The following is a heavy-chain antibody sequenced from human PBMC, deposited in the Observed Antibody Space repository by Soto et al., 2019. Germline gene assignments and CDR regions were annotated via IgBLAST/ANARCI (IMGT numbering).Heavy chain of an antibody. Sequence: EVQLVESGGGLVQPGGSLRLSCAASGFTFSSYWMSWVRQAPGKGLEWVANIKQDGSEKYYVDSVKGRFTISRDNAKNSVYLKMNSRRAEDTAVYYCARVISGWNYYYYCYMDVSGKGTTVTVSS. D-gene: IGHD6-19*01. J-gene: IGHJ6*03. CDR2: IKQDGSEK. V-gene: IGHV3-7*01. CDR1: GFTFSSYW. CDR3: ARVISGWNYYYYCYMDV.